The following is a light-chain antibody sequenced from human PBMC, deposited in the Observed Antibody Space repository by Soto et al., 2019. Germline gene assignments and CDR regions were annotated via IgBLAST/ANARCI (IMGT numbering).Light chain of an antibody. V-gene: IGLV9-49*01. CDR3: AADHEV. CDR1: SGYSNYK. J-gene: IGLJ2*01. CDR2: VGTGGIVG. Sequence: QSVLTQPPSASASMGASVTLTCTLSSGYSNYKVDWYQQRPGKGPRFVMRVGTGGIVGSKGDGIPDRFSVLGSGLNRYLTIKIIQEEDESDYPCAADHEVFGGGTKLTVL.